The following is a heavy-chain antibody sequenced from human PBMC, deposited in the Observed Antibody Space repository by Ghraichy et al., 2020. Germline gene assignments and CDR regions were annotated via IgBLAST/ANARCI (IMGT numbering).Heavy chain of an antibody. CDR1: GFTLSNYW. V-gene: IGHV3-74*01. J-gene: IGHJ4*02. Sequence: GGSLRLSCAASGFTLSNYWMHWVRQAPGKGLVWVSRLKSDGSSTTYADSVMCRFTISRDNARNTLYLQMNSLRDEDSAVYYCAREYCSGGRCFFGTGGSHFDYWGQGTLVTVSS. CDR3: AREYCSGGRCFFGTGGSHFDY. D-gene: IGHD2-15*01. CDR2: LKSDGSST.